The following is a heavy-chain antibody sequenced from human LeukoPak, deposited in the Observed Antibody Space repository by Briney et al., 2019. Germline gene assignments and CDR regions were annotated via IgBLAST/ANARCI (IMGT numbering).Heavy chain of an antibody. J-gene: IGHJ4*02. Sequence: GGSLRLSCAASRFTFSSSAMSWVRQAPGKGLGWVSVMDGSGKTTYYADSVKGRFTISRDNSKNTLYLQLTSLRVEDTAVYYCAKVATWTYFYSWGQGTLVTVSS. V-gene: IGHV3-23*01. CDR2: MDGSGKTT. CDR3: AKVATWTYFYS. CDR1: RFTFSSSA. D-gene: IGHD3/OR15-3a*01.